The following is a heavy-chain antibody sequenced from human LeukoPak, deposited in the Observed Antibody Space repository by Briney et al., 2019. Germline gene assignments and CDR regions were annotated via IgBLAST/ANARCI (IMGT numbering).Heavy chain of an antibody. V-gene: IGHV3-11*06. D-gene: IGHD2-2*01. CDR1: GFTFSDYY. Sequence: GGSLRLSCAASGFTFSDYYMSWIRQAPGKGLEWVSYISSSSSYTNYADSVKGRFTISRDNAKNSLYLQMNSLGAEDTAVYYCARSSAYCSSTSCPTYYYGMDVWGKGTTVTVSS. CDR2: ISSSSSYT. J-gene: IGHJ6*04. CDR3: ARSSAYCSSTSCPTYYYGMDV.